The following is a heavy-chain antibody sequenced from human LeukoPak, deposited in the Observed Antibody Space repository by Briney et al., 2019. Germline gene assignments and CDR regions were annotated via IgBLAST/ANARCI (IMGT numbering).Heavy chain of an antibody. V-gene: IGHV3-21*01. Sequence: GGSLRLSCAASGFTFSSYSMNWVRQAPGKGLEWVSSISSSSSYIYYADSVKGRFTISRDNAKNSLYLQMNSLRAEDTAVYYCARGQDSGYDYYYYYGMDVWGQGTTVTVSS. J-gene: IGHJ6*02. CDR1: GFTFSSYS. CDR2: ISSSSSYI. D-gene: IGHD5-12*01. CDR3: ARGQDSGYDYYYYYGMDV.